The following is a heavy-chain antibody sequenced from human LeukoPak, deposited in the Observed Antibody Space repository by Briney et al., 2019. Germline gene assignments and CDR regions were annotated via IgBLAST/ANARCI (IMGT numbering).Heavy chain of an antibody. V-gene: IGHV4-59*01. CDR2: IYFSGTT. D-gene: IGHD4-17*01. J-gene: IGHJ6*02. Sequence: SETLSLTCTVSGGAISNYYWSWLRQPPGKGLEWIGYIYFSGTTNINPSLKSRVTISVDMSKNQFTLKLSSVTAADTAVYYCAREDPQTTVPEGLDVWGQGTTVTVSS. CDR3: AREDPQTTVPEGLDV. CDR1: GGAISNYY.